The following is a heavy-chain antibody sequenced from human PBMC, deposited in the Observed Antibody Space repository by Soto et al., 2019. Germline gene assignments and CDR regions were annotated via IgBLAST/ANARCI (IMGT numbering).Heavy chain of an antibody. CDR1: GGSISSGGYS. Sequence: QLQLQESGSGLVKPSQTLSLTCAVSGGSISSGGYSWSWIRQRPGKGLEWIGYIYHSGSTYYNRALKSRGTISGDRSKNQYSPKRSAVTAADTAGYYCASLHLYCSSTSCYYFDYWGQGTLVTVSS. J-gene: IGHJ4*02. V-gene: IGHV4-30-2*01. CDR2: IYHSGST. D-gene: IGHD2-2*01. CDR3: ASLHLYCSSTSCYYFDY.